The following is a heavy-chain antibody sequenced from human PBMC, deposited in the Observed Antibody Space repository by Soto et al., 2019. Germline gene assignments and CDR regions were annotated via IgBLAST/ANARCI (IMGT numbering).Heavy chain of an antibody. J-gene: IGHJ5*02. CDR3: ARRLSGYSSGWYAGWFNP. CDR2: IYPGDSDT. D-gene: IGHD6-19*01. V-gene: IGHV5-51*01. Sequence: KISCKGSGYSFTSYWIGWVRQMPGKGLEWMGIIYPGDSDTRYSPSFQGQVTISADKSISTAYLQWSSLKASDTAMYYCARRLSGYSSGWYAGWFNPWGQGTLVTVSS. CDR1: GYSFTSYW.